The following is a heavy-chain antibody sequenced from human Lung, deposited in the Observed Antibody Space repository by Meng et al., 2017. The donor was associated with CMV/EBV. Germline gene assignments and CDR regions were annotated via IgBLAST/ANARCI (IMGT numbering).Heavy chain of an antibody. J-gene: IGHJ6*02. CDR3: ARSWDGRDV. Sequence: GEXXTISCAASGFTFSAYAMNWVRQTPGKGLEWVSSISTTSTYIYYSDSVKGRFTISRDNAKNSLYLQMSSLRAEDTALYYCARSWDGRDVWAQGTSVTVSS. CDR2: ISTTSTYI. V-gene: IGHV3-21*04. CDR1: GFTFSAYA. D-gene: IGHD3-16*01.